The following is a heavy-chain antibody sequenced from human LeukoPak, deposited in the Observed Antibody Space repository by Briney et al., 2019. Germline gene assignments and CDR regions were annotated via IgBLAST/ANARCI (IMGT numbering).Heavy chain of an antibody. CDR2: ISSSTVYI. Sequence: GGSLRLSRAASGFSFDTYTMNWVRQAPGKGLEWVSSISSSTVYIYYADSVKGRFTISRDNAKNSLYLQMNSLRAEDTAVYYCARSSSWTDFDSWGQGTLVTVSS. J-gene: IGHJ4*02. V-gene: IGHV3-21*01. D-gene: IGHD6-13*01. CDR1: GFSFDTYT. CDR3: ARSSSWTDFDS.